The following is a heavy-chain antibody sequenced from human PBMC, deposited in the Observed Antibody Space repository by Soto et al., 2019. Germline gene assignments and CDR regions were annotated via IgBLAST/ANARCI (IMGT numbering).Heavy chain of an antibody. Sequence: PSETLSLTCTVSVGPFSCKIYFWVWIRHPPWKGVEWIASSSSVGSTXYNPSLKXXVTISVDASKNXFSLIXESLTAADTALYHCARLQGNYGVSDYWGQGTLVX. CDR3: ARLQGNYGVSDY. D-gene: IGHD4-17*01. J-gene: IGHJ4*02. CDR1: VGPFSCKIYF. V-gene: IGHV4-39*01. CDR2: SSSVGST.